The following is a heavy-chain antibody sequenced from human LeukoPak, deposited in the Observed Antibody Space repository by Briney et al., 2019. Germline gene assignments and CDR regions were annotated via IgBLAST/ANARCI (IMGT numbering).Heavy chain of an antibody. V-gene: IGHV4-34*01. CDR3: ARYYQHYFDY. CDR2: INHSGST. Sequence: PSETLSLTCAVYGGSFSGYYWSWIRQPPGKGLEWIGEINHSGSTNYNPSLKSRVTISVDTSKNQFSLKLSSVTAADTAVYYCARYYQHYFDYWGQGTLVTVSS. D-gene: IGHD3-16*01. CDR1: GGSFSGYY. J-gene: IGHJ4*02.